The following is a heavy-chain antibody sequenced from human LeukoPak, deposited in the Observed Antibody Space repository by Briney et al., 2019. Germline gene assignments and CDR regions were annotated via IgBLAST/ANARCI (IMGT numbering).Heavy chain of an antibody. CDR2: INPNSGGT. D-gene: IGHD3-10*01. J-gene: IGHJ4*02. Sequence: ASVKVSCKASGYTFTGYYMHWVRQAPGQGLEWMGWINPNSGGTNYAQKLQGRVTMTRDTSISTAYMELSRLRSDDTAVYYCARASGSSAVPFDYWGQGTLVTVSS. V-gene: IGHV1-2*02. CDR3: ARASGSSAVPFDY. CDR1: GYTFTGYY.